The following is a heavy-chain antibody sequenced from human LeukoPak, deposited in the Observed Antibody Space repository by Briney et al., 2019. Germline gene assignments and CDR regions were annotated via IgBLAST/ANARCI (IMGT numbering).Heavy chain of an antibody. CDR3: TTDRGTVTTGIFHYYYGMDV. Sequence: GGSLRLSCAASGFTFTSYGMNWVRQAPGKGLEWLSYISSSGSTIYYADSVKGRFTISRDNAKNSLCLQMNSLKTEDTAVYYCTTDRGTVTTGIFHYYYGMDVWGQGTTVTVSS. J-gene: IGHJ6*02. CDR1: GFTFTSYG. CDR2: ISSSGSTI. V-gene: IGHV3-48*03. D-gene: IGHD4-17*01.